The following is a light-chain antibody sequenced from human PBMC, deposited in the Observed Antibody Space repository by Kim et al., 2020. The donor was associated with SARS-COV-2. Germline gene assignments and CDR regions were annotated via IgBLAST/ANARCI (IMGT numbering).Light chain of an antibody. CDR3: QQRSNWPLT. Sequence: LSPGESATLSCRSSQSVSSYLAWYQQKPGQAPRLLIYDASNRATGIPARFSGSGSGTDFTLTISSLEPEDFAVYYCQQRSNWPLTFGGGTKVDIK. CDR2: DAS. CDR1: QSVSSY. J-gene: IGKJ4*01. V-gene: IGKV3-11*01.